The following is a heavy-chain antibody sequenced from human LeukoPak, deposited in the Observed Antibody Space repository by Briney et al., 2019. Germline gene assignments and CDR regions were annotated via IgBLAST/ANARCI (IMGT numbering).Heavy chain of an antibody. Sequence: SETLSLTCTVSGGSISSYCWSWIRQPPGKGLEWIGYIYYSGSTNYNPSLKSRVTISVDTSKNQFSLKLSSVTAADTAVYYCARSSSGYYYVPSYYFDYGGQGTLVTVSS. V-gene: IGHV4-59*01. CDR1: GGSISSYC. D-gene: IGHD3-22*01. CDR3: ARSSSGYYYVPSYYFDY. CDR2: IYYSGST. J-gene: IGHJ4*02.